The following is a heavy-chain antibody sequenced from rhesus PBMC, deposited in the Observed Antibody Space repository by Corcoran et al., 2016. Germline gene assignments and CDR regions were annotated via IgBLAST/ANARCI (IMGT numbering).Heavy chain of an antibody. J-gene: IGHJ3*01. CDR3: AAYSSWYGAFDF. CDR1: GGSISDSYR. Sequence: QVQLQESGPGVVKPSETLSLTCAVSGGSISDSYRWSWMRQPPGKGLEWIGYIYGSSTSTNYTPSLKSRVTISKDTSTNQFSLKLSSVTAADTAVYYCAAYSSWYGAFDFWGQGLRVTVSS. CDR2: IYGSSTST. D-gene: IGHD6-13*01. V-gene: IGHV4S10*01.